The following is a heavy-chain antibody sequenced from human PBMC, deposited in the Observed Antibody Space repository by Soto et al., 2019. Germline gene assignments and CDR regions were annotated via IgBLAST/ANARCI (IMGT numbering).Heavy chain of an antibody. CDR3: AHRRGGSSGWYWVYNWFDP. Sequence: QITLKESGPTLVKPTQTLTLTCTFSGFSLSTSGVGVGWIRQPPGKALEWLALIYWDDDKRYSPSLKSRLTITKDTAKNQVVLTMTNMDPVDTATYYCAHRRGGSSGWYWVYNWFDPWGQGTLVTVSS. D-gene: IGHD6-19*01. J-gene: IGHJ5*02. CDR1: GFSLSTSGVG. V-gene: IGHV2-5*02. CDR2: IYWDDDK.